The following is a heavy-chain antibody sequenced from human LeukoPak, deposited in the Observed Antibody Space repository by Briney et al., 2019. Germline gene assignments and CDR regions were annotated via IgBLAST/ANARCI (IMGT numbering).Heavy chain of an antibody. CDR2: ISAYNGNT. V-gene: IGHV1-18*01. CDR1: GYTFTSYG. Sequence: GASVKVTCKASGYTFTSYGISWVRQAPGQGLEWMGWISAYNGNTNYAQKLQGRVTMTTDTSTSTAYMELRSLRSDDTAVYYCARTDSSGYYYPPGFDYWGQGTLVTVSS. J-gene: IGHJ4*02. D-gene: IGHD3-22*01. CDR3: ARTDSSGYYYPPGFDY.